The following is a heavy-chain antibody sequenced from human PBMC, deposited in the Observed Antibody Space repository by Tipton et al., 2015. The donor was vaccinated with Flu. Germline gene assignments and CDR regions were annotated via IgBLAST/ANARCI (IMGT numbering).Heavy chain of an antibody. J-gene: IGHJ4*02. CDR3: ARVVYGDNPEF. V-gene: IGHV1-8*01. CDR1: GYTFTTYD. D-gene: IGHD4-17*01. Sequence: QLVQSGAEVRKPGASVKVSCKASGYTFTTYDINWVRQAPGQGLEWMGWMNPNSGQVGYAQRFQGRVTMTRDTSITTAYMELSGLTSDDTAVYYCARVVYGDNPEFWGQGTLVTVSS. CDR2: MNPNSGQV.